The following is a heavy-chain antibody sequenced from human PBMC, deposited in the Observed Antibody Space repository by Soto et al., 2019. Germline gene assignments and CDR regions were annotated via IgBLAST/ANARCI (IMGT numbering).Heavy chain of an antibody. CDR2: IYYSGST. J-gene: IGHJ4*02. D-gene: IGHD1-26*01. Sequence: SETLSLTCALSGYSISSGYYWGWIRQPPGKGLEWIGSIYYSGSTYYNPSLKSRVTISVDTSKNQFSLKLSSVTAADTAVYYCACSIVGPERVFDYWGQGTLVTVSS. CDR1: GYSISSGYY. CDR3: ACSIVGPERVFDY. V-gene: IGHV4-38-2*01.